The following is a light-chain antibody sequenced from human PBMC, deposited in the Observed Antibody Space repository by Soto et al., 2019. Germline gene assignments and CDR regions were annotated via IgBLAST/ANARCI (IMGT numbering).Light chain of an antibody. CDR3: GSWDTSLHTGV. V-gene: IGLV1-51*02. J-gene: IGLJ3*02. CDR2: EDN. CDR1: SYNLGNKY. Sequence: QSVLTQPPSVSAAPGQKVTISCSGSSYNLGNKYVSWYQQLPGTAPKLLIYEDNKRPPGIPDRFSGSKSGTSATLGITGLQAGDEADYYCGSWDTSLHTGVFGGGTKLTVL.